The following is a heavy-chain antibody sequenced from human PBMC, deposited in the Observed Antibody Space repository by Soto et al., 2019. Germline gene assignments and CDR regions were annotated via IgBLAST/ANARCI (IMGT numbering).Heavy chain of an antibody. V-gene: IGHV3-33*01. CDR1: GFTFSDYG. J-gene: IGHJ6*02. CDR3: ARFEGGLQYYYFGMDV. CDR2: IWYDGSNK. Sequence: QVQLVESGGGVVQPGRSLRLSCAASGFTFSDYGMHWVRQAPGKGLEWVAVIWYDGSNKYYVDSVKGRFTISRDNSKNPLYLQMNSLRAEDTAVYYCARFEGGLQYYYFGMDVWGQGTTVTVSS. D-gene: IGHD4-4*01.